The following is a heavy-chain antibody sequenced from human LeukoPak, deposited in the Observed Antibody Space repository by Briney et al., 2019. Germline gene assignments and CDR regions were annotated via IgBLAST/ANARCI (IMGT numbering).Heavy chain of an antibody. J-gene: IGHJ3*02. V-gene: IGHV4-31*03. CDR2: IYYSGST. CDR3: ARNGYGDYHDAFDI. D-gene: IGHD4-17*01. CDR1: GGSISSGGYY. Sequence: PSETLSLTCTVSGGSISSGGYYWSWIRQHPGKGLEWIGYIYYSGSTYYNPSLKSRVTISVDTSKNQFSLKLSSVTAADTAVYYCARNGYGDYHDAFDIWGQGTMVTVSS.